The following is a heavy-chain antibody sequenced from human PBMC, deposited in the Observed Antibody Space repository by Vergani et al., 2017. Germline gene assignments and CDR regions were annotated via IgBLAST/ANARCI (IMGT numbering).Heavy chain of an antibody. D-gene: IGHD3-10*01. Sequence: QLQLQESCPGLVKPSETLSLICTVSGGSINPSSSFWGWIRQSPGKGLEWIGSINYVGRTYYIPSLQSRATVFVDTSKNQLSLNLTSVPAADTAVYYCARGRLDNWYFDLWGRGTLVTVSS. V-gene: IGHV4-39*01. CDR2: INYVGRT. CDR1: GGSINPSSSF. J-gene: IGHJ2*01. CDR3: ARGRLDNWYFDL.